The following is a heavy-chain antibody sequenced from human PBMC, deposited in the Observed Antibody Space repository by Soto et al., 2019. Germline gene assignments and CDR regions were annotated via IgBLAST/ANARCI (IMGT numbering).Heavy chain of an antibody. CDR1: GGSFSGYY. J-gene: IGHJ4*02. CDR3: ASSAYYDSSGYSRFDY. V-gene: IGHV4-34*01. Sequence: QVQLQQWGAGLLKPSETLSLTCAVYGGSFSGYYWSWIRQPPGKGLEWIGEINHSGSTNYNPSLKSRVTISVDTSKNQFSLKLSSVTAADTAVYYCASSAYYDSSGYSRFDYWGQGTLVTVSS. CDR2: INHSGST. D-gene: IGHD3-22*01.